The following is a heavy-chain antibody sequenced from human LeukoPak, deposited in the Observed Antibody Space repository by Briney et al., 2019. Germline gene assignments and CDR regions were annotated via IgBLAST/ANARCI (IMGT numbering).Heavy chain of an antibody. CDR2: INHSGST. D-gene: IGHD4-23*01. J-gene: IGHJ6*03. Sequence: SETLSLTCAVYVGSFSGYYWSWIRQPPGKGLEWSGEINHSGSTNYNPSLKSRVTISLDTSKNQFSLKLSSVTAEDTAVYYCARGGGQRRTTVVTHQGGYYYYYMDVWGKGNTVTVSS. V-gene: IGHV4-34*01. CDR1: VGSFSGYY. CDR3: ARGGGQRRTTVVTHQGGYYYYYMDV.